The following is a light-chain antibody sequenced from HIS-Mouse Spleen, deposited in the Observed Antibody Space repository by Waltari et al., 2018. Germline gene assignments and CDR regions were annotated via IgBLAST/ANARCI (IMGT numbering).Light chain of an antibody. Sequence: EIVLTQSPATLSLSPGERATLHCRASQSVSSYLAWYQQKPGQAPRLLIYDASNRATGIPARFSGSGSGTDFTLTISSLEPEDFAVYYCQQRSNWPGFTFGPGTKVDIK. CDR2: DAS. CDR3: QQRSNWPGFT. J-gene: IGKJ3*01. CDR1: QSVSSY. V-gene: IGKV3-11*01.